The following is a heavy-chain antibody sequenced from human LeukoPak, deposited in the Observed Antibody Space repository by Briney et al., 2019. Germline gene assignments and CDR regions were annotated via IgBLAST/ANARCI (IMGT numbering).Heavy chain of an antibody. Sequence: ASVKVSCKASGYTFTSYYMHWVRQAPGQGLEWMGRIIPILGIANYAQKFQGRVTITADKSTSTAYMELSSLRSEDTAVYYCARVRCSSTSCYIINWFDPWGQGTLVTVSS. CDR1: GYTFTSYY. D-gene: IGHD2-2*02. CDR3: ARVRCSSTSCYIINWFDP. J-gene: IGHJ5*02. CDR2: IIPILGIA. V-gene: IGHV1-69*04.